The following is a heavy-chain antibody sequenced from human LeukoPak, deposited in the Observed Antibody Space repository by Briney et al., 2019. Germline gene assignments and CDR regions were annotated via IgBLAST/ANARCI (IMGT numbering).Heavy chain of an antibody. Sequence: PGGSLRLSCAASGFTVSSNYMSWVRQAPGKGLEWVSVIYSGGSTYYADSVKGRFTISRDNSKNTLYLQMNSLRAEDTAVYYCARAADYDILTGYYIGGLDYWGQGTLVTVSS. CDR2: IYSGGST. CDR3: ARAADYDILTGYYIGGLDY. CDR1: GFTVSSNY. V-gene: IGHV3-53*01. J-gene: IGHJ4*02. D-gene: IGHD3-9*01.